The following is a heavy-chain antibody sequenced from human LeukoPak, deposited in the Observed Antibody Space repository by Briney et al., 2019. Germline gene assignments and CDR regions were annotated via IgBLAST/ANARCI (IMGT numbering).Heavy chain of an antibody. J-gene: IGHJ4*02. CDR3: ARDRGDCRGGSCYFDY. D-gene: IGHD2-15*01. V-gene: IGHV3-23*01. Sequence: GGSLRLSCAASRFTFSSYGMSWVRQTPGKGLEWVSAISTSGGSTYHADSVKGRFTISRDNSKNTLWLQMSSLRAEDTAVYFCARDRGDCRGGSCYFDYWGQGTLVTVPS. CDR1: RFTFSSYG. CDR2: ISTSGGST.